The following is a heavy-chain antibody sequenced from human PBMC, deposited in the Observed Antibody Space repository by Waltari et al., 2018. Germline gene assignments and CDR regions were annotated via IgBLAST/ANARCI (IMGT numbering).Heavy chain of an antibody. J-gene: IGHJ3*02. CDR1: GFPFSHYT. V-gene: IGHV3-21*01. CDR3: ARDRRPTLILGSGAFDI. CDR2: ITSDGTHT. Sequence: EVQLLESGGGLVRPGGSPRLPCEASGFPFSHYTMNWVRQARGKGPEWISFITSDGTHTTYGDSVRGRFTISRDNAKNSLFLQINSLRADDTAVYYCARDRRPTLILGSGAFDIWGQGIKVNVSS. D-gene: IGHD3-22*01.